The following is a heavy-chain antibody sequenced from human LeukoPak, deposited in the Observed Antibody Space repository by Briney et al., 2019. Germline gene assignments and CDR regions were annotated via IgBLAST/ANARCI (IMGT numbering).Heavy chain of an antibody. CDR3: ARGPLFYDFWSGYRLDY. V-gene: IGHV3-66*02. CDR1: GFTVSSNY. D-gene: IGHD3-3*01. Sequence: GGSLRLSCAASGFTVSSNYMSWVRQAPGKGLEWVSVIYSGGSTYYADSVKGRFTISRDNPKNTLYLQMNSLRAEDTAVYYCARGPLFYDFWSGYRLDYWGQGTLVTVSS. J-gene: IGHJ4*02. CDR2: IYSGGST.